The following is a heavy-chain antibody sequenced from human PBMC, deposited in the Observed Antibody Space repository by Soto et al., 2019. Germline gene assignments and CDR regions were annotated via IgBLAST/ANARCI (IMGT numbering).Heavy chain of an antibody. CDR1: GFTFSSYS. V-gene: IGHV3-21*01. J-gene: IGHJ6*02. CDR3: ARDNEDPYDSSGYYSPHYYYYGMDV. CDR2: ISSSSSYI. Sequence: GGSLRLSCAASGFTFSSYSMNWVRQAPGKGLEWVSSISSSSSYIYYADSVKGRFTISRDNAKNSLYLQMNSLRAEDTAVYYCARDNEDPYDSSGYYSPHYYYYGMDVWGQGTTVTVSS. D-gene: IGHD3-22*01.